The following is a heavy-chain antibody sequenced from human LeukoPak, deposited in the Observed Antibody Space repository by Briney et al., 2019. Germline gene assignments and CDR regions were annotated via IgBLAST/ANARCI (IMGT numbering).Heavy chain of an antibody. V-gene: IGHV4-4*07. Sequence: SETLSLTCTVSGDFISSYWSWIRQPAGKGLEWIGRIYTSGSTNYNPSLKSRVTMSVDTSKNQFSLKLSSVTAADTAVYYCARGSGSYPPLDYWGQGTLVTVSS. CDR2: IYTSGST. J-gene: IGHJ4*02. CDR1: GDFISSY. CDR3: ARGSGSYPPLDY. D-gene: IGHD3-10*01.